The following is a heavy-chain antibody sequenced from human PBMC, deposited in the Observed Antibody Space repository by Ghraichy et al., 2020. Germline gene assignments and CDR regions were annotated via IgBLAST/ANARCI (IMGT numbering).Heavy chain of an antibody. V-gene: IGHV3-30*02. D-gene: IGHD3-22*01. CDR2: IWFDGSNK. J-gene: IGHJ3*02. CDR1: GFTFSSYA. Sequence: GESLNISCAASGFTFSSYAMHWVRQAPGKGLEWVSFIWFDGSNKYYAESVKGRFTISKDNSKNTLYLQMNSLRAEDTAMYYCANDPPSSGYAFHIWGQGTIVTVSS. CDR3: ANDPPSSGYAFHI.